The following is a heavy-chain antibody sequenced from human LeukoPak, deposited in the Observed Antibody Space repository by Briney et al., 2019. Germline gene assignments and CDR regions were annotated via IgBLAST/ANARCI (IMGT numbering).Heavy chain of an antibody. D-gene: IGHD2-2*01. CDR3: ARLVVVPAAPRQAYYYYYYGMDV. Sequence: SETLSLTCTVSGGSISSSSYYWGWIRQPPGKGLEWIGSINYSGSTYYNPSLKSRVTISVDTSKNQFSLKLSSVTAADTAVYYCARLVVVPAAPRQAYYYYYYGMDVWGQGTTVTVSS. V-gene: IGHV4-39*01. CDR1: GGSISSSSYY. J-gene: IGHJ6*02. CDR2: INYSGST.